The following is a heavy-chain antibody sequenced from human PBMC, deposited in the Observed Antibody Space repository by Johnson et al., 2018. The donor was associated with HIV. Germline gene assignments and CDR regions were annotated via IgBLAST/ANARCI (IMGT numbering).Heavy chain of an antibody. CDR2: IYSGGST. J-gene: IGHJ3*01. CDR3: ARDGESQQLPLGDAFDV. Sequence: VQLVESGGGLIQPGGSLRLSCAASGFTVSSHYISWVRPAPGKGLEWVSIIYSGGSTYYADSVRARFTISRDNSRNTLYLQMSSLRVEDTAMYYCARDGESQQLPLGDAFDVWGQGTMVTVSS. V-gene: IGHV3-53*01. CDR1: GFTVSSHY. D-gene: IGHD6-13*01.